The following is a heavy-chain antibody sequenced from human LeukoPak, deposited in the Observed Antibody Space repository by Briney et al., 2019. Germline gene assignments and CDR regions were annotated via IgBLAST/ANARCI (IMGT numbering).Heavy chain of an antibody. CDR3: ARDRVPGSYFDSWLDP. J-gene: IGHJ5*02. CDR2: ISPNTGDT. CDR1: GYTFTNYS. D-gene: IGHD1-26*01. Sequence: ASVKAYCKASGYTFTNYSVHWVRQAPGQGLEWSALISPNTGDTHYAKKFHGRVTVTRDTSINTAYMQLTRLRSDDTAVYYCARDRVPGSYFDSWLDPWGQGTLVIVSS. V-gene: IGHV1-2*02.